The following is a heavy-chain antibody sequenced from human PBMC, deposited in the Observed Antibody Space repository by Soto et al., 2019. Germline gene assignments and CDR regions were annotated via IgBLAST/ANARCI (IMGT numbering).Heavy chain of an antibody. D-gene: IGHD3-3*01. Sequence: QVQLQESGPGLVKPSGTLSLTCAVSGGSISSSNWWSWVRQPPGKGLEWIGEIYHSGSTNYNPSLKSRGTIAVDKSKNQFSLKLSSVTAADTAVYSCARHHRVLRFLEWLRYFDLWGRGTLVTVSS. V-gene: IGHV4-4*02. CDR3: ARHHRVLRFLEWLRYFDL. CDR2: IYHSGST. J-gene: IGHJ2*01. CDR1: GGSISSSNW.